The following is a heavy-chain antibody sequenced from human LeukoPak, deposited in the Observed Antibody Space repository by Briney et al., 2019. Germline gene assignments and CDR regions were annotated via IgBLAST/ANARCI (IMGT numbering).Heavy chain of an antibody. CDR3: ARSSSSRGWFDP. Sequence: SETLSLTCTVSGGSISSGSYYWSWIRQPAGKGLEWIGRIYTSGSTNYNPSLKSRVTISVDTSKNQFSLKLSSVTAADTAVYYCARSSSSRGWFDPWGQGTLVTVSS. J-gene: IGHJ5*02. V-gene: IGHV4-61*02. CDR2: IYTSGST. CDR1: GGSISSGSYY.